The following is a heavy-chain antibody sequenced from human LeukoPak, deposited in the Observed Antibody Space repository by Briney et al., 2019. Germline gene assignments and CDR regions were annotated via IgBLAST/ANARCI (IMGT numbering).Heavy chain of an antibody. Sequence: ASVKVSCKASGGTFSSYAISWVRQAPGQGLEWMGGIIPIFGTANYAQKFQGRVTITADESTSTAYMELSSLRSEGTAVYYCARGFGVVTPDRLYYFDYWGQGTLVTVSS. D-gene: IGHD3-3*01. CDR1: GGTFSSYA. CDR2: IIPIFGTA. CDR3: ARGFGVVTPDRLYYFDY. J-gene: IGHJ4*02. V-gene: IGHV1-69*13.